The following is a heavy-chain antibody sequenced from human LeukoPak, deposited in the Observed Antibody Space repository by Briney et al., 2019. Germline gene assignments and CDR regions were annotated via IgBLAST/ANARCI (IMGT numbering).Heavy chain of an antibody. D-gene: IGHD1-26*01. CDR2: INAGNGNT. V-gene: IGHV1-3*01. J-gene: IGHJ4*02. Sequence: GASVKVTCKASGYTFISYAMHWVRQAPGQRLEWMGGINAGNGNTNYSQKFQGRVTITRDTSASTAYMELSSLRSEDTAVYYCARVEGASQISWVGYFDYWGQGTLVTVSS. CDR1: GYTFISYA. CDR3: ARVEGASQISWVGYFDY.